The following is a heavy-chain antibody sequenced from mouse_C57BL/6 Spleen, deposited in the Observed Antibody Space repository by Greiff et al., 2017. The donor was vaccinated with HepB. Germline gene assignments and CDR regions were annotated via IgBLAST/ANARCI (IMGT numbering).Heavy chain of an antibody. CDR1: GYTFTSYW. CDR2: IYPGSGST. J-gene: IGHJ3*01. CDR3: ARYGDGYYRFAY. Sequence: QVQLQQPGAELVKPGASVKMSCKASGYTFTSYWITWVRQRPGQGLEWIGDIYPGSGSTNYNEKFKSKATLTVDTSSSTAYMQLSSLTSEDSAVYYCARYGDGYYRFAYWGQGTLVTVSA. V-gene: IGHV1-55*01. D-gene: IGHD2-3*01.